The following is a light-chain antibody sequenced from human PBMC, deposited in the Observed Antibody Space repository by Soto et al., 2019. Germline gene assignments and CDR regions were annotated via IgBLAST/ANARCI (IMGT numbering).Light chain of an antibody. CDR2: EIS. CDR3: YSYAGRTVV. CDR1: SRDVGGYNY. V-gene: IGLV2-8*01. Sequence: QSALTQPPSASGSPGQSVTISCSGTSRDVGGYNYVSWYQQHPGKAPKLMIYEISKRPSGVPDRFSGSKSGNTASLTVSGLQAEDEADYYCYSYAGRTVVFGGGTKLTVL. J-gene: IGLJ2*01.